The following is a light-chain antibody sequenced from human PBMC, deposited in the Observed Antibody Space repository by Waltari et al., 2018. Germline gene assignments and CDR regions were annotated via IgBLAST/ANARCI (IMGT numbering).Light chain of an antibody. Sequence: SYVLTQPPSVSVAPGQTARITCGNNHIGSKSVHWYQQKPGQAPLLVLYYDSDRPSGIPERFSGFNAGDTAILTISRVEAGDEADYYCQVWDSSTDHRVFGGGTKLTVL. J-gene: IGLJ2*01. CDR1: HIGSKS. CDR3: QVWDSSTDHRV. CDR2: YDS. V-gene: IGLV3-21*04.